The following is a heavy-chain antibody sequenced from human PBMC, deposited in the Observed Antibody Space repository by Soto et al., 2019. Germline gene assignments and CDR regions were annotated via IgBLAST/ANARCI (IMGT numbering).Heavy chain of an antibody. CDR2: IHYSGST. J-gene: IGHJ6*02. CDR1: GGSISSYY. V-gene: IGHV4-59*01. D-gene: IGHD2-2*01. Sequence: SDTLSLTCTVSGGSISSYYWSWIRQSPGKGLEWIGYIHYSGSTKSNPSLKSRVTISVDTSRNQASLKLSSVTAADSAVYFCARARYQLLHPYYYGLDVWGQGTTVNVSS. CDR3: ARARYQLLHPYYYGLDV.